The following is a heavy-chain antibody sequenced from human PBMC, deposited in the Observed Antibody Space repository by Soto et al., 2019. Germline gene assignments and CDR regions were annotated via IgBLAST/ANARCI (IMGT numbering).Heavy chain of an antibody. CDR1: GGSISSSSYY. Sequence: SETLSLTCTVSGGSISSSSYYWGWIRQPPGKGLGWIGSIYYSGSTYYNPSLKSRVTISVDTSKNQFSLKLSSVTAADTAVYYCAGIVVVTYYYYYGMDVWGQGTTVTVSS. CDR2: IYYSGST. CDR3: AGIVVVTYYYYYGMDV. J-gene: IGHJ6*02. V-gene: IGHV4-39*01. D-gene: IGHD3-22*01.